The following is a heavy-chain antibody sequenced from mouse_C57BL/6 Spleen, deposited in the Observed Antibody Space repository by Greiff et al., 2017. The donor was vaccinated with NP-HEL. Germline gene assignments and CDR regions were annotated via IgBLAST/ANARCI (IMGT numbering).Heavy chain of an antibody. V-gene: IGHV1-63*01. Sequence: QVQLQQSGAELVRPGTSVKMSCKASGYTFTNYWIGWAKQRPGHGLEWIGDIYPGGGYTNYNEKFKGKATLTADKSSSTAYMQFSSLTYEDSAIYYCARERNGSSYFDYWGQGTTLTVSS. J-gene: IGHJ2*01. CDR3: ARERNGSSYFDY. CDR1: GYTFTNYW. CDR2: IYPGGGYT. D-gene: IGHD1-1*01.